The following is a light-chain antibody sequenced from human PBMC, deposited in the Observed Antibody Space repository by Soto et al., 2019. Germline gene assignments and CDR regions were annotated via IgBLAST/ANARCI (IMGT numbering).Light chain of an antibody. V-gene: IGKV3D-15*01. CDR1: QSVNIN. J-gene: IGKJ1*01. CDR2: RAS. CDR3: QQYNNYPWA. Sequence: ELVITLSPTTLSVSTGERATLSCRASQSVNINLAWSQQKPGQAPRLLIYRASNRATGIPARFSGSGSGTEFTLTISSLQPEDFATYYCQQYNNYPWAFGQGAKVDI.